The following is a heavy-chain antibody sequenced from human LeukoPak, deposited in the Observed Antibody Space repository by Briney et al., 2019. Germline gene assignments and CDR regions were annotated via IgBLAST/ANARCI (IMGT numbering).Heavy chain of an antibody. CDR3: AKDYYYDSSGYTYFDD. J-gene: IGHJ4*02. V-gene: IGHV3-9*03. D-gene: IGHD3-22*01. CDR2: ISWNSGTI. CDR1: GFTLNDYA. Sequence: GGSLRLSXVASGFTLNDYAMHWVRQAPGKGLEWLSGISWNSGTIGYADSVKGRFTISRDNAKNSLYLQMNSLRAEDMALYYCAKDYYYDSSGYTYFDDWGQGTLVTVSS.